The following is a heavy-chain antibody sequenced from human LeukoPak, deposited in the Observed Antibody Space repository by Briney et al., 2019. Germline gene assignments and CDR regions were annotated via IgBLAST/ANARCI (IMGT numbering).Heavy chain of an antibody. D-gene: IGHD3-9*01. V-gene: IGHV4-39*07. CDR2: IYYSGTT. Sequence: PSETLSLTCPVSGGSITSSSSYWGWIRQPPGKGLEWIGTIYYSGTTYYNPSLKSRVTISVDTSKNQFSLKLSSVTAADTAVYYCAREIGVPYYDILTDYYYGKDVWGQGTTVTVSS. J-gene: IGHJ6*02. CDR3: AREIGVPYYDILTDYYYGKDV. CDR1: GGSITSSSSY.